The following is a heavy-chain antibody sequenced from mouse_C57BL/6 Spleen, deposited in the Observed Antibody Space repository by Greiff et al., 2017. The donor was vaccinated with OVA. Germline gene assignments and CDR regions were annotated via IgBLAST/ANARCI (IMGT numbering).Heavy chain of an antibody. CDR1: GYTFTSYW. J-gene: IGHJ4*01. CDR3: ARGGYEGYYAMDY. Sequence: QVQLQQPGAELVRPGSSVKLSCKASGYTFTSYWMHWVKQRPIQGLEWIGNIDPSDSETHYNQKFKDKATLTVDKSSSTAYMQLSSLTSEDSAVYYCARGGYEGYYAMDYWGQGTSVTVSS. CDR2: IDPSDSET. V-gene: IGHV1-52*01. D-gene: IGHD3-1*01.